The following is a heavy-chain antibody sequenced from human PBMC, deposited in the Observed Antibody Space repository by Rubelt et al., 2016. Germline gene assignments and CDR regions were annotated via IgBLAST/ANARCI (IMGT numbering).Heavy chain of an antibody. Sequence: QVQLVQSGAEVKKPGASVKVSCKASGYTFTSYGISWVRQAPGQGLEWMGWISAYNGNTNYAQKLQGRGTMTTDTSTGTAYMGLRSLRADDTAVYYCARDPRPVRGVIMTPTHWGQGTLVTVSS. V-gene: IGHV1-18*01. J-gene: IGHJ4*02. CDR2: ISAYNGNT. CDR3: ARDPRPVRGVIMTPTH. D-gene: IGHD3-10*01. CDR1: GYTFTSYG.